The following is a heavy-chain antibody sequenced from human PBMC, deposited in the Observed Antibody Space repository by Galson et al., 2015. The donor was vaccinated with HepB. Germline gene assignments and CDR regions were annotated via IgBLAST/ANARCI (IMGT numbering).Heavy chain of an antibody. Sequence: SLRLSCAASGFTFSSYDMHWVRQATGKGLEWVSAIGTAGDTYYPGSVKGRFTISRENAKNSLYLQMNSLRAGDTAVYYCARGYGSESCNEGDAFDIWGQGTMVTVSS. CDR3: ARGYGSESCNEGDAFDI. CDR2: IGTAGDT. D-gene: IGHD3-10*01. J-gene: IGHJ3*02. CDR1: GFTFSSYD. V-gene: IGHV3-13*04.